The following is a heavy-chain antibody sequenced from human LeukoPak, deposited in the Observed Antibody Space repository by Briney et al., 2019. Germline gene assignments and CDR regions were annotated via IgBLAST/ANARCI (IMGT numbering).Heavy chain of an antibody. J-gene: IGHJ4*02. CDR2: IYYSGST. CDR3: ARAWGAGGNDY. V-gene: IGHV4-30-4*08. Sequence: SETLSLTCTVSGGSISSGDYYWSRIRQPPGKGLEWIGYIYYSGSTYYNPSLKSRVTISVDTSKNQFSLKLSSVTAADTAVYYCARAWGAGGNDYWGQGTLVTVSS. D-gene: IGHD3-16*01. CDR1: GGSISSGDYY.